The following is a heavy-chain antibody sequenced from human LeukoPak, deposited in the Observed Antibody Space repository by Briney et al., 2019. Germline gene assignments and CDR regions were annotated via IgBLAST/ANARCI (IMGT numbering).Heavy chain of an antibody. CDR1: GGSISSGSYY. J-gene: IGHJ3*01. D-gene: IGHD3-9*01. CDR3: VRDPAILTGLGDAFDL. Sequence: PSQTLSLTCTVSGGSISSGSYYWGWIRQPPGKGLEWIGSIFRTGSTYYNPSLKSRVTLSVDTSKSQLSLRLTSVTAADAAVYYCVRDPAILTGLGDAFDLWGQGTMVTVSS. V-gene: IGHV4-39*07. CDR2: IFRTGST.